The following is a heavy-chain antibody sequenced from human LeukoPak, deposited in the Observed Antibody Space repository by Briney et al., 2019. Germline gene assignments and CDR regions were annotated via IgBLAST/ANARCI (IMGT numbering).Heavy chain of an antibody. J-gene: IGHJ6*03. V-gene: IGHV4-34*01. Sequence: PSETLSLTCAVYSDSFSGYSWSWIRQPPGKGLEWIGEINHSGSTNYNPSLKSRVTISVDTSKNQFSLKLSSVTAADTAVYYCARVVWLLYRFSLDYYYYMDVWGKGTTVTVSS. CDR3: ARVVWLLYRFSLDYYYYMDV. D-gene: IGHD3-3*01. CDR2: INHSGST. CDR1: SDSFSGYS.